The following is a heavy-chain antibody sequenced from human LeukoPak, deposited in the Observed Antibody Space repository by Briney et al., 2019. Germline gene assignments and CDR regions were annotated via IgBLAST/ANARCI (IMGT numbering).Heavy chain of an antibody. J-gene: IGHJ5*02. CDR1: GYTFTGYY. CDR2: INPNSGGT. CDR3: ARVQQGGSSSWYECNWFDP. D-gene: IGHD6-13*01. Sequence: ASVKVSCKASGYTFTGYYMHWVRQAPGQGLEWMGWINPNSGGTNYAQKFQGRVTMTRDTSISTAYMELSRLGSDDTAVYYCARVQQGGSSSWYECNWFDPWGQGTLVTVSS. V-gene: IGHV1-2*02.